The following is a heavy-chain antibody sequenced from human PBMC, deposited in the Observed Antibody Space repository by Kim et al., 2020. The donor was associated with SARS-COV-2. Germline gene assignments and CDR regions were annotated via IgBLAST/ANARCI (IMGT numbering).Heavy chain of an antibody. CDR2: IYYRGST. J-gene: IGHJ4*02. D-gene: IGHD3-10*01. CDR1: GGSISSYY. Sequence: SETLSLTCTVSGGSISSYYVTWIRQPPGKGLEWIGDIYYRGSTRYNPSLKSRVTISVDTAKNQIALKWSSVTAADTAAYYCARTDRSGIPGRDGGQGT. V-gene: IGHV4-59*08. CDR3: ARTDRSGIPGRD.